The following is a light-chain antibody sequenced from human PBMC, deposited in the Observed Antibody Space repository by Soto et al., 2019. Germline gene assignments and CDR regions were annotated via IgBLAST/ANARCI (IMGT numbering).Light chain of an antibody. CDR2: DAS. Sequence: EIPMTQSPSTLSASVGDRVTITCRASQSIGNWLSWYQQKPGKAPKLLIYDASSLESGVPSRFSGGDSGTEFTLTISSLQPDDFATYYCQQYNTYPATFGQGTKLEIK. CDR1: QSIGNW. J-gene: IGKJ2*01. V-gene: IGKV1-5*01. CDR3: QQYNTYPAT.